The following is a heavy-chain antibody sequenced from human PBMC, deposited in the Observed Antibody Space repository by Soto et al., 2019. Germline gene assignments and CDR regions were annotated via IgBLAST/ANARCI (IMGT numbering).Heavy chain of an antibody. CDR3: AKDSGYQLPDNYFYYGLDV. J-gene: IGHJ6*01. V-gene: IGHV3-30*18. CDR1: GFTFTIHA. Sequence: GSLRRSCAASGFTFTIHAMHWVLQTPCKGLEWVAAISYDEIDKKYASSVKGRFTVSRDNVENTLSLQMNSLRPEDTAVYYCAKDSGYQLPDNYFYYGLDVWGQGTTVTVSS. CDR2: ISYDEIDK. D-gene: IGHD2-2*01.